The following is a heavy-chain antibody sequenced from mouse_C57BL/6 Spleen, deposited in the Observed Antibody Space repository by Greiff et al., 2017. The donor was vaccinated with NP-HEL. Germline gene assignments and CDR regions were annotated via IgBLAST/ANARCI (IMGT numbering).Heavy chain of an antibody. D-gene: IGHD1-1*01. Sequence: VQLKASGAELVKPGASVKLSCTASGFNIKDYYMPWVKQRTEQGLEWIGRIDPEDGETKYAPKFQGKAPITADTSSNTAYLQLSSLTSEDTAVYYCARSSPYYYGSSYWYYFDYWGQGTTLTVSS. V-gene: IGHV14-2*01. CDR2: IDPEDGET. J-gene: IGHJ2*01. CDR1: GFNIKDYY. CDR3: ARSSPYYYGSSYWYYFDY.